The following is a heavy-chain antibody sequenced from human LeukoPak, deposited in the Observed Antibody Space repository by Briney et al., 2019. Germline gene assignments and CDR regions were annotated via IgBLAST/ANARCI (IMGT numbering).Heavy chain of an antibody. Sequence: SETLSLTCAVYGGSFSGYYWGWIRQPPGKGLEWIGIIYYSGSTYYNPSLKSRVTVSVDKSKNQVFLKLSSVTAADTAVYYCARADYSSSWSHYYYYMDVWGKGTTVTVSS. CDR3: ARADYSSSWSHYYYYMDV. D-gene: IGHD6-13*01. CDR2: IYYSGST. V-gene: IGHV4-34*01. J-gene: IGHJ6*03. CDR1: GGSFSGYY.